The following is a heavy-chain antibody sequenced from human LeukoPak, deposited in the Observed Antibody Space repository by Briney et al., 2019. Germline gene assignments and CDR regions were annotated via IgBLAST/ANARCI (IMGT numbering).Heavy chain of an antibody. CDR2: IYYSGST. V-gene: IGHV4-59*01. Sequence: PSETLSLTCTVSGGSISSYYWSWIRQPPGKGLEWIGYIYYSGSTNYNPSLKSRVTISVDTSKNQFPLKLSSVTAADTDVYYCAITPGEWLRSQGYYYYMDVWGKGTTVTVSS. CDR1: GGSISSYY. J-gene: IGHJ6*03. CDR3: AITPGEWLRSQGYYYYMDV. D-gene: IGHD3-16*01.